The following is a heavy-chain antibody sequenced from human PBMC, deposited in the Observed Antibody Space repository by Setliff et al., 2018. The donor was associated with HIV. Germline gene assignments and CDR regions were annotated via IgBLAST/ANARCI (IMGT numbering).Heavy chain of an antibody. Sequence: PGGSLRLSCAASGFNFSSYSMNWVRQAPGKGLEWVSYISSSSSTIYYADSVKDLFTISRDNAKNTLYLQMNSLRAEDTGVYYCHSGYDTEEQSYFDYWGQGTLVTVSS. J-gene: IGHJ4*02. CDR3: HSGYDTEEQSYFDY. D-gene: IGHD5-12*01. CDR1: GFNFSSYS. V-gene: IGHV3-48*04. CDR2: ISSSSSTI.